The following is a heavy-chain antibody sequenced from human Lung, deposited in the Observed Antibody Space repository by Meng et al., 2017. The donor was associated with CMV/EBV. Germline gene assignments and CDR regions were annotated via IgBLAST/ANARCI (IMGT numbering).Heavy chain of an antibody. J-gene: IGHJ6*02. CDR1: GGTFSSYT. CDR3: AWSSIAEYYYRYGMDV. V-gene: IGHV1-69*02. D-gene: IGHD6-6*01. CDR2: IVPINAIT. Sequence: SVXVSCKASGGTFSSYTITWVRQAPGQGLEWMGWIVPINAITSYAQKFQGRVTITADRSTSTAYMELTSLGSEDTAVYYCAWSSIAEYYYRYGMDVWGQGTTVTVSS.